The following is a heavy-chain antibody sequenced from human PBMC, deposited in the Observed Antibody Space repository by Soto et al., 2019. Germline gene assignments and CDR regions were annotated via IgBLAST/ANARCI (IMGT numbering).Heavy chain of an antibody. CDR3: ARDSGDYGCSSTRCSRMFDP. D-gene: IGHD2-2*01. Sequence: ASVKVSCKASGYTFTSYAMHWVRQAPGQRLEWMGWINAGNGNTKYSQKFQGRVTITRDTSASTAYMELRSLRSEDKAVYYCARDSGDYGCSSTRCSRMFDPSGQGTLVTVSS. J-gene: IGHJ5*02. CDR2: INAGNGNT. CDR1: GYTFTSYA. V-gene: IGHV1-3*01.